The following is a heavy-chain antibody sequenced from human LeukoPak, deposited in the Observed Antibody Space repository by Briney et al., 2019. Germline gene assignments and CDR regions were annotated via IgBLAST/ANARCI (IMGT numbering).Heavy chain of an antibody. Sequence: SETLSLTCTVSGAFISTRGYFWGWIRQPPGKGLEWIGSIYYSGSTNYNPSLKSRVTISVDTSKNQLSLKLSSVTAADTAVYYCARLFTNYDFWSGYYSSDYWGQGTLVTVSS. CDR3: ARLFTNYDFWSGYYSSDY. CDR1: GAFISTRGYF. D-gene: IGHD3-3*01. V-gene: IGHV4-39*07. J-gene: IGHJ4*02. CDR2: IYYSGST.